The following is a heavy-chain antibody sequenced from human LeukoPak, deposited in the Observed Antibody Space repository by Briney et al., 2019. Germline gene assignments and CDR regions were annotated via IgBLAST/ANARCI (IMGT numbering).Heavy chain of an antibody. CDR1: GGSISSSNW. D-gene: IGHD5-24*01. J-gene: IGHJ4*02. CDR2: IYHSGSA. V-gene: IGHV4-4*02. Sequence: SETLSLTCAVSGGSISSSNWWSWVRQPPGKGLEWIGEIYHSGSANYNPSLKSRVTISVDKSKNQFSLKLSSVTAADTAVYYCARSLDGYEHFDYWGQGTLVTVSS. CDR3: ARSLDGYEHFDY.